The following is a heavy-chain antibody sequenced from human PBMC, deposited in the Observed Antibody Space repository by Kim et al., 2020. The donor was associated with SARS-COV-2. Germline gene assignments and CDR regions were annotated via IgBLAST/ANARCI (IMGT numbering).Heavy chain of an antibody. CDR3: ARFPINSGTYWFDS. V-gene: IGHV3-11*03. D-gene: IGHD1-26*01. Sequence: AGSVKGRFTISRDNGRNSVYLQMNSLRVEDTAIYYCARFPINSGTYWFDSWGRGTVVTVSS. J-gene: IGHJ5*01.